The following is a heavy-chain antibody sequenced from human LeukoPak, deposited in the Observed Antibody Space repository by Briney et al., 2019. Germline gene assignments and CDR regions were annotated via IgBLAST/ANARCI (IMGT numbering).Heavy chain of an antibody. CDR2: INHSGST. CDR1: GGSFSGYY. J-gene: IGHJ4*02. Sequence: SETLSLTCAVYGGSFSGYYWSWIRQPPGKGLEWIGEINHSGSTNYDPSLKSRVTISVDTSKNQFSLKLSSVTAADTAVYYCARFSATDDYSDYWGQGTLVTVSS. V-gene: IGHV4-34*01. CDR3: ARFSATDDYSDY. D-gene: IGHD2-21*02.